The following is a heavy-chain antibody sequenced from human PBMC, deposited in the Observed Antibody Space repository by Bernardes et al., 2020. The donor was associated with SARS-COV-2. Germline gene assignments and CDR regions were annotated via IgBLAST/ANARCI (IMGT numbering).Heavy chain of an antibody. Sequence: ASVKVSCKVSGYSLTEISMHWVRQAPGKGLEWLGSFDPEDGETIYAQKFQGRVTMTEDTSTDTAYMELSSLRSEDTAVYYCVRSSVAGFDYWGQGTLVTVSS. CDR3: VRSSVAGFDY. V-gene: IGHV1-24*01. J-gene: IGHJ4*02. CDR1: GYSLTEIS. CDR2: FDPEDGET. D-gene: IGHD6-19*01.